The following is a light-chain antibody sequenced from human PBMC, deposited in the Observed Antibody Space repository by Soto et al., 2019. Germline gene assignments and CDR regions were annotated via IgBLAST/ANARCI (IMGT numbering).Light chain of an antibody. Sequence: QPVLTQSPSASASLGASVKLTCSLSSGHSSYAIAWHQQQPEKGPRYLMKLNSDGSHSKGDWIPDRFSGSSSGAERYLTISSLQSEYEADYYCQTWGTGIVVFGGGTKLTVL. CDR3: QTWGTGIVV. J-gene: IGLJ2*01. CDR2: LNSDGSH. CDR1: SGHSSYA. V-gene: IGLV4-69*01.